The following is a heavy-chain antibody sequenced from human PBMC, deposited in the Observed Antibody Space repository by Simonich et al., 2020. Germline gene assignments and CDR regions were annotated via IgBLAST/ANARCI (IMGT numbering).Heavy chain of an antibody. J-gene: IGHJ2*01. CDR3: AKDMGL. CDR1: GFTFSGSW. CDR2: LRWDGGST. Sequence: EVQLVESGGGLVKPGGSLRLSCAASGFTFSGSWMSWVRLAPGKGLEWVSLLRWDGGSTDYTDSVKGRFNISRDNSKNSLYLQMNSLRTEDTALYYCAKDMGLWGRGTLVTVSS. V-gene: IGHV3-43*01.